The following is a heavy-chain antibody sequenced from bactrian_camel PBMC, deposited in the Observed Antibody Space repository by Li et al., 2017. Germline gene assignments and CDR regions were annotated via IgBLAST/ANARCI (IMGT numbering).Heavy chain of an antibody. CDR1: GLTVSNYA. Sequence: VQLVESGGGLVQPGGSLSLSCAASGLTVSNYAMTWVRLSPGKGLEWVAAIRGGGDGTYYADSVKGRFTISRDNAKNTLYLQLNSLKPEDTAMYFCAKTNSEAVVISPEWNAWGQGTQVTVS. V-gene: IGHV3S31*01. CDR2: IRGGGDGT. D-gene: IGHD2*01. J-gene: IGHJ6*01. CDR3: AKTNSEAVVISPEWNA.